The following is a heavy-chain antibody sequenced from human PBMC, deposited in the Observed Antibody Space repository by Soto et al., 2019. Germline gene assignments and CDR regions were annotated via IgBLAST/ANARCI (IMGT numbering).Heavy chain of an antibody. CDR1: GGSISSGGYY. J-gene: IGHJ4*02. V-gene: IGHV4-31*03. CDR2: IYYSGST. Sequence: QVQLQESGPGRVKPSQTLSLTCTVSGGSISSGGYYWSWIRQHPGKGLEWIGYIYYSGSTYYMPPLKSRLXXXGXXYDSQRSLKLSSVTAADTVVYYCARGAGTMAKITYWGQGTRVTVSS. CDR3: ARGAGTMAKITY. D-gene: IGHD3-10*01.